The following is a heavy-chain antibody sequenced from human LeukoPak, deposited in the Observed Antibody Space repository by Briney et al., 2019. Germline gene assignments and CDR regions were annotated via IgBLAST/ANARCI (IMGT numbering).Heavy chain of an antibody. J-gene: IGHJ3*02. CDR1: GFTFSSYG. D-gene: IGHD6-19*01. CDR2: IWYDGSNK. V-gene: IGHV3-33*01. CDR3: ARGVTGSGWYRAFDI. Sequence: GSLRLSCAASGFTFSSYGMHWVRQAPGKGLEWVAVIWYDGSNKYYADSVKGRFTISRDNSKNTLYLQMNSLRAEDTAVYYCARGVTGSGWYRAFDIWGQGTMVTVSS.